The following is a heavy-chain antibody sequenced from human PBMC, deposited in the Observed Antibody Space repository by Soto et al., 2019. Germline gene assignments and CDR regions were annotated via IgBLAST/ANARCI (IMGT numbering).Heavy chain of an antibody. J-gene: IGHJ2*01. CDR2: IRGNGDST. CDR1: GFTFSKYA. V-gene: IGHV3-23*01. D-gene: IGHD3-22*01. Sequence: GGSLRLSCAASGFTFSKYAMNWVRQAPGKGLEWVSGIRGNGDSTYYADSVKGRFTISTDNSTNTLYLQLNSLRAEDTALYYCAKRPYASTWHFDLWGRGTLVTVSS. CDR3: AKRPYASTWHFDL.